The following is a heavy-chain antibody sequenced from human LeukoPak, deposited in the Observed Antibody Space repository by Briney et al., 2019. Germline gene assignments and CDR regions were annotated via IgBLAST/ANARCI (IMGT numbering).Heavy chain of an antibody. D-gene: IGHD6-13*01. CDR3: ASYPGIAAAGTEGSWFDP. V-gene: IGHV4-34*01. J-gene: IGHJ5*02. CDR2: INHSGST. Sequence: SRTLSLTCAVYGGCSSGYYWGWIRQPPRKGLGCIGGINHSGSTNYNPSLKRRVTISVDTSKNQFSLKLSSVTAADTAVYYCASYPGIAAAGTEGSWFDPWGQGTLVTVSS. CDR1: GGCSSGYY.